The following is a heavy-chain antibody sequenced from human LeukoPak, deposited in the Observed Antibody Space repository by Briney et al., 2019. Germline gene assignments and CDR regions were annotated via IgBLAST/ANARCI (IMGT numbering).Heavy chain of an antibody. D-gene: IGHD2-8*02. J-gene: IGHJ6*02. CDR2: ISPDGTTT. V-gene: IGHV3-74*01. CDR3: TRVLAGRSGLMDV. Sequence: SGGSLRLSCAASGFTFSGYWMHWVRQAPGKGQVWVSRISPDGTTTNYADSAEGRFTISRDNAKNTLYLQMNGLRDEDAAVYYCTRVLAGRSGLMDVWGRGTAITVSS. CDR1: GFTFSGYW.